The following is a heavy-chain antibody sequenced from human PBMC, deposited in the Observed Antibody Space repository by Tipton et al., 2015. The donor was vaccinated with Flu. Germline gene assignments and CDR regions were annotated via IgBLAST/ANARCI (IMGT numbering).Heavy chain of an antibody. CDR2: IRSKADAYAT. CDR1: GFSFSASA. J-gene: IGHJ4*02. CDR3: VRGTAANSADN. V-gene: IGHV3-73*01. D-gene: IGHD4-23*01. Sequence: GSLRLSCAASGFSFSASAIQWVRRASGRGWEWLGRIRSKADAYATTYGASLKGRFTISRDDSKNTAYLLMNSVKTEDTALYYCVRGTAANSADNWGQGTLVTVSS.